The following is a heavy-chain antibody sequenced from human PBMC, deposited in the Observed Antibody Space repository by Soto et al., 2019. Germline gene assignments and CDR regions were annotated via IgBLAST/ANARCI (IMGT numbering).Heavy chain of an antibody. Sequence: GGSLRLSCAASGFTFSSYAMHWVRQAPGKGLEWVAVISYDGSNKYYADSVKGRFTISRDNSKNTLYLQMNSLRAEDTAVYYCATPYYYDSSGYYSGAFDIWGQGTMVTVS. V-gene: IGHV3-30-3*01. D-gene: IGHD3-22*01. CDR3: ATPYYYDSSGYYSGAFDI. CDR1: GFTFSSYA. J-gene: IGHJ3*02. CDR2: ISYDGSNK.